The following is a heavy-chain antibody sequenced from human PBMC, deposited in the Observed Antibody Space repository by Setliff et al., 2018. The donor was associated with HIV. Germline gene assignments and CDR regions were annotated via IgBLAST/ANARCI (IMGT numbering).Heavy chain of an antibody. D-gene: IGHD2-8*01. J-gene: IGHJ6*03. CDR3: AGEIAPAARLPNVGGPPPPGYYHYMDV. CDR2: IYYSGRT. Sequence: NPSETLSLTCIVSRGSISSTSHYWGWVRQSPGRRLEWIGSIYYSGRTYYNPSLKSRVTMSVDTSTSQFSLDLTSVAAADTAVYFCAGEIAPAARLPNVGGPPPPGYYHYMDVWGKGTTVTVSS. CDR1: RGSISSTSHY. V-gene: IGHV4-39*07.